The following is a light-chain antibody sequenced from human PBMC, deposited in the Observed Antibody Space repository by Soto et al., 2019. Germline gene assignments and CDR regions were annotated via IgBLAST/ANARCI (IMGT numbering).Light chain of an antibody. CDR1: RSNIGRNY. CDR2: SNN. Sequence: QSVLTQPPSASGTPGQRVTISCSGTRSNIGRNYVYWYQQLPGTAPKLLIYSNNQRPSGVPDRFSGSKSGTSASLAISGLRSEDEADYYCAAWDDSLSANWVFGGGTKLTVL. CDR3: AAWDDSLSANWV. J-gene: IGLJ3*02. V-gene: IGLV1-47*02.